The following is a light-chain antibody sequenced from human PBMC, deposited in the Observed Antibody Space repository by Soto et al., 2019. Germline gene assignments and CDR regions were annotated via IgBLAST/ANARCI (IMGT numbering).Light chain of an antibody. Sequence: DIQMTQSPSSLSASVGDRVAITCRSSQSISDYLNWYQKKPGKALKLVIYGASNLQSGVPPRFSGSGSGSEFTLTISGLQPDAFAIYFCQQSYSLPLTFGPGTKVDV. CDR3: QQSYSLPLT. V-gene: IGKV1-39*01. CDR1: QSISDY. J-gene: IGKJ3*01. CDR2: GAS.